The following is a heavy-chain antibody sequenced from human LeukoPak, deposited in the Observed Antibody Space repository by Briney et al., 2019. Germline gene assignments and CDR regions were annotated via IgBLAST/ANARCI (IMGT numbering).Heavy chain of an antibody. J-gene: IGHJ4*02. CDR2: IYPGDSDT. CDR3: ARVGRTKRAYYFDY. CDR1: GSSFTSYW. Sequence: GESLKISCKGSGSSFTSYWIGWVRQLPGKGLEWMGIIYPGDSDTRYSPSFQGQVTISADKSISIAYLQWSSLKASDTAMYYCARVGRTKRAYYFDYWGQGTLVTVSS. V-gene: IGHV5-51*01. D-gene: IGHD1/OR15-1a*01.